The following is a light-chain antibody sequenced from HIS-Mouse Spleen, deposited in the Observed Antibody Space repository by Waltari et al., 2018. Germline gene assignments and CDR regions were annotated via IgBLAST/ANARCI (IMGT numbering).Light chain of an antibody. CDR1: ALPKKY. V-gene: IGLV3-10*01. J-gene: IGLJ2*01. CDR2: EDS. Sequence: SYELTQPPSVSVSPGQTARITFSGDALPKKYAYWYQQKSGQAPVLVIYEDSKRPSGVPEGISGASSGTMATLTISGAQVEDEADYYCYSTDSSGNHRVFGGGTKLTVL. CDR3: YSTDSSGNHRV.